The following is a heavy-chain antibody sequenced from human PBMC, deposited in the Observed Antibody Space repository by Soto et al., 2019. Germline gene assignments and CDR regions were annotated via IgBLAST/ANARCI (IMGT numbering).Heavy chain of an antibody. CDR2: IDWDDDK. J-gene: IGHJ4*02. Sequence: SGPTLVNPTQTLTLTCTFSGFSLSTSGMRVSWIRQPPGKALEWLARIDWDDDKFYNTSLKTRLTISKDSSKNQVVLTMTNMDPVDTATYYCARMFHCSGGTCQFDYWGQVAMVTFSS. V-gene: IGHV2-70*04. CDR3: ARMFHCSGGTCQFDY. CDR1: GFSLSTSGMR. D-gene: IGHD2-15*01.